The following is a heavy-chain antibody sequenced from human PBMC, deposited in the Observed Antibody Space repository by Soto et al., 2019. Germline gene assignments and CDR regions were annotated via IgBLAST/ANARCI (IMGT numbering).Heavy chain of an antibody. CDR2: MNPNSGNT. J-gene: IGHJ6*02. CDR1: GYTFTSYD. D-gene: IGHD5-18*01. V-gene: IGHV1-8*01. Sequence: ASVKVSCKASGYTFTSYDINWVRQATGQGLEWMGWMNPNSGNTGYAQKFQGRVTMTRNTSISTAYMELSSLRSEDTAVYYCACHHTHSLPSPGMDVWGPGTTVTVSS. CDR3: ACHHTHSLPSPGMDV.